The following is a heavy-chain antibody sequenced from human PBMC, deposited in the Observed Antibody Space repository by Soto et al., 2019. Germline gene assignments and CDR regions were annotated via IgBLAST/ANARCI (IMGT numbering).Heavy chain of an antibody. Sequence: GGSLRLSCAASGFTFSSYAMSWVRQAPGKGLEWVSAISGSGGSTYYADSVKGRFTISRDNSKNTLYLQMNSLRAEDTAVYYCAKDIGEQQLVQEYFQHWGQGTLVTVSS. CDR1: GFTFSSYA. V-gene: IGHV3-23*01. CDR3: AKDIGEQQLVQEYFQH. D-gene: IGHD6-13*01. J-gene: IGHJ1*01. CDR2: ISGSGGST.